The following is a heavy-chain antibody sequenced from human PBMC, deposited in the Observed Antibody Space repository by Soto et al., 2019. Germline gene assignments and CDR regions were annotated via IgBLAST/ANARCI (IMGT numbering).Heavy chain of an antibody. CDR3: VRDGTKTLRDWFDP. D-gene: IGHD1-1*01. J-gene: IGHJ5*02. CDR2: IYATGTT. CDR1: GASISGFY. Sequence: PSENPVLTCTVSGASISGFYWSWIRKSAGKGLEWIGRIYATGTTDYNPSLKSRVMMSVDTSKKQFSLKLRSVTAADTAVYYCVRDGTKTLRDWFDPWGQGISVTVSS. V-gene: IGHV4-4*07.